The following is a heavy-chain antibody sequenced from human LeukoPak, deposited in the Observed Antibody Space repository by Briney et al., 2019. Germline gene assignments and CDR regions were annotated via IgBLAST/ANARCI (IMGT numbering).Heavy chain of an antibody. V-gene: IGHV3-23*01. D-gene: IGHD5-18*01. Sequence: GGSLRLSCAASGFTFSSYGMSWVCQAPGKGLEWVSAISGSGGSTYYADSVKGRFTISRDNSKNTLYLQMNSLRADDTAVYYCAKDTSLVTGYSYGYSSPDYWGQGTLVTVSS. CDR3: AKDTSLVTGYSYGYSSPDY. CDR2: ISGSGGST. J-gene: IGHJ4*02. CDR1: GFTFSSYG.